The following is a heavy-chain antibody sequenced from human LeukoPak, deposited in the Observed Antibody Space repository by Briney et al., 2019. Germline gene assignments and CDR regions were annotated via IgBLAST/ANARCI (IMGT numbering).Heavy chain of an antibody. CDR2: INPNSGGT. V-gene: IGHV1-2*02. Sequence: ASVKVSCKASGYTFTGYDMHWVRQAPGQGLEWMGWINPNSGGTNYAQKFQGRVTMTRDTSISTAYMELSRLRSDDTAVYYCAVSITMIVGLDYWGQGTLVTVSS. CDR1: GYTFTGYD. J-gene: IGHJ4*02. CDR3: AVSITMIVGLDY. D-gene: IGHD3-22*01.